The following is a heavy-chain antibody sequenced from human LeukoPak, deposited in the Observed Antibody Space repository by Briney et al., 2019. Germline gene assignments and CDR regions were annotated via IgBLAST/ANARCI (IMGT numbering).Heavy chain of an antibody. D-gene: IGHD3-10*02. CDR2: IQYDGSNE. Sequence: PGGSLRLSCAASRFTFSSYGMHWVRQAPGKGLEWVAYIQYDGSNEQYADSVKGRFSISRDNSKNTLYLQMNSLRSEDTAVYYCATEGKIVRGVYTDYWGQGTLVTVSS. CDR1: RFTFSSYG. V-gene: IGHV3-30*02. CDR3: ATEGKIVRGVYTDY. J-gene: IGHJ4*02.